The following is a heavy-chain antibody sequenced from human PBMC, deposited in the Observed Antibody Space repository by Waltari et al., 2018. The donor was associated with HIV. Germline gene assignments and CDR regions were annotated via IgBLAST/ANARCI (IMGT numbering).Heavy chain of an antibody. D-gene: IGHD6-13*01. Sequence: QVQVVQSGGGVVQPGRSLRLSCAGAGFTCSRYGMHWVRQAPGKGLDWTALLWYAGSKKYDADSVNGRFAISRNNSKNSVYLQMNSLRAEDTAVYYCARDRSSSWYGKDYYYFGMDVWGQGTTVTVSS. CDR1: GFTCSRYG. CDR2: LWYAGSKK. J-gene: IGHJ6*02. V-gene: IGHV3-33*01. CDR3: ARDRSSSWYGKDYYYFGMDV.